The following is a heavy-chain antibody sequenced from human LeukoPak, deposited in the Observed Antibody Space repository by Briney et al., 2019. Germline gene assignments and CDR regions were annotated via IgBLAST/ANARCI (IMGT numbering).Heavy chain of an antibody. CDR1: GFSFNTYG. J-gene: IGHJ4*02. CDR2: TWYDGSIE. D-gene: IGHD3-10*01. Sequence: GGSLRLSCGASGFSFNTYGIHWVRQALGKGLEWVAVTWYDGSIEYYADSVKGRFTISRDNSKSTVYLQMNSLRAEDTAVYYCARGYYGSGKFDYWGQGTLVTVSS. CDR3: ARGYYGSGKFDY. V-gene: IGHV3-33*01.